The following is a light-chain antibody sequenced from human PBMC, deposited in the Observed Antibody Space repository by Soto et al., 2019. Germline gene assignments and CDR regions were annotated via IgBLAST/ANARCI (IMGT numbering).Light chain of an antibody. CDR2: DAS. V-gene: IGKV3-11*01. Sequence: EIVLTQSPATLSLSPGDTATLSCGASQSVSSSLAWYQQKPGQAPRLLIYDASNRATGIPARFSGSGSGTDFTLTISSLETEDFAVYYCQQRSNWPLTFGGGTKVDIK. J-gene: IGKJ4*01. CDR1: QSVSSS. CDR3: QQRSNWPLT.